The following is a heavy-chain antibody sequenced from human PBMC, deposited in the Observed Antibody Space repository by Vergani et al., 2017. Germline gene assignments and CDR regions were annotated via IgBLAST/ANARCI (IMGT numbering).Heavy chain of an antibody. Sequence: QVQVVQSGAEVKKSGASVKVPCKTFGYTFSNYYMHWVPQAPGQGLEWMGIINPSGGHTNYAQKFQGRVTITRDTSTITVYMELSGLRSEDTAIYYCARGDYGILAGYRYWGQGTLVTVSA. CDR1: GYTFSNYY. V-gene: IGHV1-46*03. J-gene: IGHJ4*02. CDR3: ARGDYGILAGYRY. CDR2: INPSGGHT. D-gene: IGHD3-9*01.